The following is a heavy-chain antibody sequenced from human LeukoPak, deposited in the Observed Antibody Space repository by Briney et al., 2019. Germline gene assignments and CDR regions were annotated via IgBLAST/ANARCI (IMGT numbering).Heavy chain of an antibody. CDR3: ARGVLRFLEWPYNWFDP. CDR1: GGSISSYY. V-gene: IGHV4-59*12. CDR2: IYYSGST. Sequence: SETLSLTCTVSGGSISSYYWSWIRQPPGKGLEWIGYIYYSGSTYYNPSLKSRVTISVDTSKNQFSLKLSSVTAADTAVYYCARGVLRFLEWPYNWFDPWGQGTLVTVSS. D-gene: IGHD3-3*01. J-gene: IGHJ5*02.